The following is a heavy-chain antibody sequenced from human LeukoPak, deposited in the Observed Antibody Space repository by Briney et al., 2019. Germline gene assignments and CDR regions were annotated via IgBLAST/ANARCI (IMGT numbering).Heavy chain of an antibody. CDR2: ISYDGSNR. V-gene: IGHV3-30*04. CDR1: GFTSSNYA. J-gene: IGHJ4*02. CDR3: ARDRSSWYGGAFDY. Sequence: QPGGSLRLSCAASGFTSSNYAMHWVRQAPGKGLEWVAAISYDGSNRHYADSVKGRFTISRDNSKNTLYLQMDSLRAEDTDVYYCARDRSSWYGGAFDYWGQGTLVTVSS. D-gene: IGHD6-13*01.